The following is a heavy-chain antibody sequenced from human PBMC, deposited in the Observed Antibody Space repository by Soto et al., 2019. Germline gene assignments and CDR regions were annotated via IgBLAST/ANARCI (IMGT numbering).Heavy chain of an antibody. V-gene: IGHV5-51*01. CDR3: ARLPKYFDFWSGYGIRGGMDV. CDR2: IYPGDSDT. J-gene: IGHJ6*02. D-gene: IGHD3-3*01. CDR1: GYSFTSYW. Sequence: GESLKISCKGSGYSFTSYWIVLVRQLPGKGLEWMGIIYPGDSDTSYSPSFQGQVTLSADKSISPAYLQWSSLKASDTAMYYCARLPKYFDFWSGYGIRGGMDVWGQGTTVTAP.